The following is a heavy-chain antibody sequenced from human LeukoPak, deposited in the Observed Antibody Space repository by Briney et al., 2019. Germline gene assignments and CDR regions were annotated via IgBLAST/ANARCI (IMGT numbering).Heavy chain of an antibody. J-gene: IGHJ4*02. Sequence: GGSLRLSCAASGFTVSSYYMTWVRQAPGKGLEWVANIKQDGSEKYYVDSVKGRFTISRDNAKNSLYLQMNSLRAEDTAVYYCARDDSSGYGWGQGTLVTVSS. CDR2: IKQDGSEK. CDR3: ARDDSSGYG. CDR1: GFTVSSYY. V-gene: IGHV3-7*03. D-gene: IGHD3-22*01.